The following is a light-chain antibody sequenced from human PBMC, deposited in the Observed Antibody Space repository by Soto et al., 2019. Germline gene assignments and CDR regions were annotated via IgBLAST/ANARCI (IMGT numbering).Light chain of an antibody. J-gene: IGLJ1*01. CDR1: RSDVGAYNY. Sequence: QSVLTQPASVSGSPGQSIAISCTGTRSDVGAYNYVSWYQQHPGKAPKLMISEVTNRPSGLSDRFSGSKSGNTASLTISGLQAEDEADYSCSSFTSRFTFVFGTGTKVTVL. V-gene: IGLV2-14*01. CDR3: SSFTSRFTFV. CDR2: EVT.